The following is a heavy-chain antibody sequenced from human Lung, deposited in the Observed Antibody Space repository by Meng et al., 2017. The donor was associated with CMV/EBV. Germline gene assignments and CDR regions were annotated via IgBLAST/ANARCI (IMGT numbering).Heavy chain of an antibody. CDR3: ARVVTALWGYYFDY. CDR2: IYHSGST. V-gene: IGHV4-4*02. D-gene: IGHD2-21*02. Sequence: QVPLEESGPRLVRPSRTLSLTCAASGGSISSSNWWSWVRQPPGKGLEWIGEIYHSGSTNYNPSLKSRVTISVDKSKNQFSLKLSSVTAADTAVYYCARVVTALWGYYFDYWGQGTLVTVSS. J-gene: IGHJ4*02. CDR1: GGSISSSNW.